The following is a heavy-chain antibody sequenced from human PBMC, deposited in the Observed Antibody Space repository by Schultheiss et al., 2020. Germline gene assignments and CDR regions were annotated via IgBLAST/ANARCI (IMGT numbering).Heavy chain of an antibody. V-gene: IGHV3-30*03. CDR2: ISYDGSNK. J-gene: IGHJ4*02. D-gene: IGHD3-3*01. CDR3: AVRFSDY. Sequence: GGSLRLSCAASGFTFSSYGMHWVRQAPGKGLEWVAVISYDGSNKYYADSVKGRFTISRDNSKNTLYLQMNSLRAEDTAVYYCAVRFSDYWGQGTLVTVSS. CDR1: GFTFSSYG.